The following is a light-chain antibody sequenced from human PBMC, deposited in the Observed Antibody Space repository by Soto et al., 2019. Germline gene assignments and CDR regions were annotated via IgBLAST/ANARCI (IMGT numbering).Light chain of an antibody. CDR3: GTWDSSLSVYV. CDR1: SSNIGNNY. Sequence: QSVLTQPPSVSAAPGQKVTISCSGSSSNIGNNYVSWYQHLPGTAPKFLIDDNNQRPSGTPDRFSGSKSGTSATLGITGLQTGDEADYYCGTWDSSLSVYVFGTGTKLTVL. V-gene: IGLV1-51*01. J-gene: IGLJ1*01. CDR2: DNN.